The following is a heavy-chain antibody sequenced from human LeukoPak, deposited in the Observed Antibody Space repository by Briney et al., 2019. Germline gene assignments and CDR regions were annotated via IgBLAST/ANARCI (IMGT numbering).Heavy chain of an antibody. V-gene: IGHV4-31*03. CDR2: IYNSGSA. Sequence: SETLSLTCTVSGGSISSGAYYWSWIRQHPGEGLEWIGYIYNSGSAYYNPSLKSRVTISVDTSENHFSLKLTSVTAADTAVYYCARGRTGAAGGLDYWGQGTLVAVSS. CDR3: ARGRTGAAGGLDY. J-gene: IGHJ4*02. CDR1: GGSISSGAYY. D-gene: IGHD6-13*01.